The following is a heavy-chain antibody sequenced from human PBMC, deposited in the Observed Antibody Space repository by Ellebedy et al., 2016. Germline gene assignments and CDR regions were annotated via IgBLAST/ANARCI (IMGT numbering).Heavy chain of an antibody. D-gene: IGHD2-15*01. Sequence: ASVKVSXXASGYTFIAYYMHWVRQAPGHGLDWMGWMNPNSGNTGYAQNFQGRVTMTRNTSIATAYMELSSLRSEDTAVYYCARSDLGYCGGGTCYSHYWGQGTLVTVSS. CDR3: ARSDLGYCGGGTCYSHY. V-gene: IGHV1-8*02. J-gene: IGHJ4*02. CDR1: GYTFIAYY. CDR2: MNPNSGNT.